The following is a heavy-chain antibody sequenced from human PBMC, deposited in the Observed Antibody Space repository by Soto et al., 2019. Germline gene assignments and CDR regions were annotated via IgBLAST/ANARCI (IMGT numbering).Heavy chain of an antibody. Sequence: QLHLQESGPGLVKPSETLSLTCTVSGGSVSSSTYYWAWIRQSPRKELEWIGSVYYSGATYYNPSLXRXIXLSVDTSNNQFSLNLNSVTAADTAVYYCARRGVRGVLYGMDVWGQGTTVTVSS. CDR1: GGSVSSSTYY. CDR3: ARRGVRGVLYGMDV. CDR2: VYYSGAT. D-gene: IGHD3-10*01. J-gene: IGHJ6*02. V-gene: IGHV4-39*01.